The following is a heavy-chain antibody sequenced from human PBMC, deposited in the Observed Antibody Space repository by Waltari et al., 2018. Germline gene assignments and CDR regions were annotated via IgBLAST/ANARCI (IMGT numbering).Heavy chain of an antibody. J-gene: IGHJ4*02. CDR2: ISWDGGST. Sequence: EVQLVESGGVVVQPGGSLRLSCAASGFTLDDSAIHWVRQAPGKGLEWVSLISWDGGSTYYADSVKGRFTISRDNSKNSLYLQMNSLRAEDTALYYCAKDMPDWNYGALDYWGQGTLVTVSS. CDR3: AKDMPDWNYGALDY. D-gene: IGHD1-7*01. CDR1: GFTLDDSA. V-gene: IGHV3-43D*03.